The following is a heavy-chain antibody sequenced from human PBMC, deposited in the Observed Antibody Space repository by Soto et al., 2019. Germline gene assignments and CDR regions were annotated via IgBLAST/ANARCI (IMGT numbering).Heavy chain of an antibody. V-gene: IGHV1-69*14. Sequence: QVQLVQSGAEVKKPGSSVKVSCKASGGTFSSYAISWVRQAPGQGLEWMGGIIPIFGTADYEQKFQGRVTITADTYTSTGNMDLSRLRSEDTAVYYFASHYDSSGYYHRGLDYWGQGTLVTVSS. CDR1: GGTFSSYA. CDR3: ASHYDSSGYYHRGLDY. J-gene: IGHJ4*02. D-gene: IGHD3-22*01. CDR2: IIPIFGTA.